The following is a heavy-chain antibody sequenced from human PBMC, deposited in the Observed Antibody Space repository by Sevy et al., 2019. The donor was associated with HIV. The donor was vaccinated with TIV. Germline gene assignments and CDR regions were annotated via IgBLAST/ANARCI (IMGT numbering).Heavy chain of an antibody. CDR1: GFTFSGSA. V-gene: IGHV3-73*01. CDR2: IRSKSNSHAT. Sequence: GGSLRLSCAASGFTFSGSAIHWVRQASGKGLEWVGRIRSKSNSHATAYAASVKGRFTISRDDPKNTAYLQMNSLKTEDTAVYYCTRHRLSMVRGIIMAHYFDYWGPGTLVTVSS. J-gene: IGHJ4*02. CDR3: TRHRLSMVRGIIMAHYFDY. D-gene: IGHD3-10*01.